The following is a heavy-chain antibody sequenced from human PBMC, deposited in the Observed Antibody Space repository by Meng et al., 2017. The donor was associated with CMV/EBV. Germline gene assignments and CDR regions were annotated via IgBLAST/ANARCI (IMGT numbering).Heavy chain of an antibody. CDR3: AKEDGSGSYSIDY. Sequence: QVQLVESGGGVVPTGGSLRSSLAASGFTFSSYGMHWVRQAPGKGLEWVAFIRYDGSNKYYADSVKGRFTISRDNSKNTLYLQMNSLRAEDTAVYYCAKEDGSGSYSIDYWGQGTLVTVSS. J-gene: IGHJ4*02. V-gene: IGHV3-30*02. D-gene: IGHD3-10*01. CDR2: IRYDGSNK. CDR1: GFTFSSYG.